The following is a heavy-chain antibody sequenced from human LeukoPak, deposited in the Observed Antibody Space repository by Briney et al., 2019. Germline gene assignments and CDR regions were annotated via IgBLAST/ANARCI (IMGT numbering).Heavy chain of an antibody. CDR2: ISAYNGNT. V-gene: IGHV1-18*01. J-gene: IGHJ4*02. D-gene: IGHD3-10*01. CDR1: GYTFTSYG. CDR3: ARCTGDGGSGVRWFGGNPDY. Sequence: ASVKVSCKASGYTFTSYGISWVRQAPGQGLEWMGWISAYNGNTNYAQKLQGRVTMTTDTSTSTAYMELRSLRSDDTAVYYCARCTGDGGSGVRWFGGNPDYWGQGTLVTVSS.